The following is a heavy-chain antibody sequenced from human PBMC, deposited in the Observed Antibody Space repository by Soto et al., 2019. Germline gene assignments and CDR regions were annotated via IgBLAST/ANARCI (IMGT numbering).Heavy chain of an antibody. V-gene: IGHV1-69*13. CDR3: ARGGYYYDSSGYYLDY. Sequence: ASVKVSCKASGGTFSSYAISWVRQAPGQGLEWMGGIIPIFGTANYAQKFQGRVTITADESTSTAYMELSSLRSEDTAVYYCARGGYYYDSSGYYLDYWGQGTLVTVS. CDR2: IIPIFGTA. CDR1: GGTFSSYA. D-gene: IGHD3-22*01. J-gene: IGHJ4*02.